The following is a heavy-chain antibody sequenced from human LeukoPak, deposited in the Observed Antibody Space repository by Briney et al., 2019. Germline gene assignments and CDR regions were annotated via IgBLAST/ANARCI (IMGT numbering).Heavy chain of an antibody. CDR2: ISSSSSYI. CDR1: GFTFSGYS. CDR3: AKLDLLEWPDAFDI. D-gene: IGHD3-3*01. J-gene: IGHJ3*02. V-gene: IGHV3-21*01. Sequence: GGSLRLSCAASGFTFSGYSMNWVRQTPGKGLEWVSSISSSSSYIYYAESVKGRFTISRDNAKNSLYLQMNSLRAEDTAVYYCAKLDLLEWPDAFDIWGQGTMVTVSS.